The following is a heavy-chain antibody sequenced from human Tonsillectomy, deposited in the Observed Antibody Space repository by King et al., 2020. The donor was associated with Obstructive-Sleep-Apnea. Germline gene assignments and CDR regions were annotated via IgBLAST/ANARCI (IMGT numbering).Heavy chain of an antibody. D-gene: IGHD3-22*01. V-gene: IGHV4-59*01. CDR3: AREEAWDYYDSSGYYHNRYFDL. J-gene: IGHJ2*01. CDR2: IYYSGST. CDR1: GGSISSYY. Sequence: QLQESGPGLVKPSETLSLTCTVSGGSISSYYWSWIRQPPGKGLEWIGYIYYSGSTNYNPSLKSRVTISVDTSKNQFSLKLSSVTAADTAVYYCAREEAWDYYDSSGYYHNRYFDLWGRGTLVTVSS.